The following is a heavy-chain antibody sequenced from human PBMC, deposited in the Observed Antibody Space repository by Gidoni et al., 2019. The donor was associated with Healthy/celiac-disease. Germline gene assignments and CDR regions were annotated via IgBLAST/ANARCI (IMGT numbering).Heavy chain of an antibody. CDR1: GGSTSSSSYY. J-gene: IGHJ5*02. Sequence: QLQLQESGPGLVKPSETLSLTCPVSGGSTSSSSYYWGWIRQPPGKGLEWIGSIYYSSSTYYNPSLKSRVTISVDTSKNQFSLKLGSVTAANTAVYYCARHPGYNWNYSNWFDPWGQGTLVTVSS. D-gene: IGHD1-7*01. CDR3: ARHPGYNWNYSNWFDP. V-gene: IGHV4-39*01. CDR2: IYYSSST.